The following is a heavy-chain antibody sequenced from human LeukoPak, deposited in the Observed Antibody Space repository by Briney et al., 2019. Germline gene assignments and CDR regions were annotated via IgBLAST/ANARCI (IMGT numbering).Heavy chain of an antibody. Sequence: GGSLRLSCTASGFTFSSYTMHWVRRAPGKGLEWVAVISHDGNIKYHADSMKDRFTISRDNSRNTLYLQMNNLRPEDTAVYSCARAKYYDSRGYSVREAYDIWGQGTMVTVPP. CDR1: GFTFSSYT. V-gene: IGHV3-30*04. J-gene: IGHJ3*02. D-gene: IGHD3-22*01. CDR3: ARAKYYDSRGYSVREAYDI. CDR2: ISHDGNIK.